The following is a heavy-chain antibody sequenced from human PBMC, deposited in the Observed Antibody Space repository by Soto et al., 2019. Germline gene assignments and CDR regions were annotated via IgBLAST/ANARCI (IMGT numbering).Heavy chain of an antibody. D-gene: IGHD2-15*01. Sequence: SSETLSLTCAVSGGSISSGGYSWSWIRQPPGKSLEWIGYNYNRGSTYYKTTPKRRVTKLVDRSKYQFSLKLSFVTAADTAVYYCARGEVVALGYWGQGTLVTVSS. J-gene: IGHJ4*02. CDR3: ARGEVVALGY. CDR2: NYNRGST. CDR1: GGSISSGGYS. V-gene: IGHV4-30-2*01.